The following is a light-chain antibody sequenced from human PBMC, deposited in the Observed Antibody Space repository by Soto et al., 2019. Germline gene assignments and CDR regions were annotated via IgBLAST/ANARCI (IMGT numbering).Light chain of an antibody. CDR1: QTITTW. V-gene: IGKV1-5*03. Sequence: DIQMTQSPAILSASVGDRVTITCRASQTITTWLAWYQQKPGKPPKLLIYKASTLESGVPSRLSGSGFGTEFTLTISSLQPDDFGTYYCQQYDSYWTFGQGTKVDIK. CDR3: QQYDSYWT. CDR2: KAS. J-gene: IGKJ1*01.